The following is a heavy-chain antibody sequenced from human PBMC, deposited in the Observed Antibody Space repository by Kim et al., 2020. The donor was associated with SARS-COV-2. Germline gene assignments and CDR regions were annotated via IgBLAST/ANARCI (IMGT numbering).Heavy chain of an antibody. CDR2: ISSSSSYI. D-gene: IGHD5-12*01. J-gene: IGHJ6*03. CDR3: ERDRPVATDYCVYYCM. Sequence: GGSLRLSCVTSGFTVSDYYMSWVRQAPGKGLEWVSYISSSSSYIYYADSVKGRFTISRDNAKNSLYLQMNSLRAEDTALYYCERDRPVATDYCVYYCM. V-gene: IGHV3-11*05. CDR1: GFTVSDYY.